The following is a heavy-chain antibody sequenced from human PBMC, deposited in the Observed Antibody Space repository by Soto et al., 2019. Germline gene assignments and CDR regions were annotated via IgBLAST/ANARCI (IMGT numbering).Heavy chain of an antibody. CDR1: GYSIAGGYY. J-gene: IGHJ6*02. CDR3: ARTFDYYGMDV. CDR2: IYHAVSV. V-gene: IGHV4-38-2*01. Sequence: SETLSLTCAVSGYSIAGGYYWAWIRQSPGKGLEWIGSIYHAVSVYYIPSLNGRVALSMDTSKNHFSLKLTSVTAADTAVYYCARTFDYYGMDVWGQGTTVPVSS.